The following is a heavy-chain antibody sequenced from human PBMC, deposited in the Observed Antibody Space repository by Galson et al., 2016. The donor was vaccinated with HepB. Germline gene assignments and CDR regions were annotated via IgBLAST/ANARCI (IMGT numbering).Heavy chain of an antibody. CDR1: GFTFSSYA. Sequence: SLRLSCAASGFTFSSYAMSWVRQAPGKGLEWVAAIYSGITTYYGDSVKGRFTISRDNSKNTLYLQMNSLRVEDTAIYYCARDRGQDYIWGTLDCWGQGTQVTVSS. CDR2: IYSGITT. CDR3: ARDRGQDYIWGTLDC. D-gene: IGHD3-16*01. V-gene: IGHV3-23*05. J-gene: IGHJ4*02.